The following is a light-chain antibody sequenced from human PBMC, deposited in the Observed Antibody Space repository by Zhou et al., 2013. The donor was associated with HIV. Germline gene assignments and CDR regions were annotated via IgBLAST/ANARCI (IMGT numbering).Light chain of an antibody. Sequence: TQSPVLLSVSPGERVILSCRASQSVGSNLAWYQQKPGQAPRLLMYGTSTRATGTPARFSGSGSGTGFALTINSVQSEDAGVYYCQQYGNLPPWTFGPGPRWK. V-gene: IGKV3-15*01. CDR3: QQYGNLPPWT. CDR2: GTS. J-gene: IGKJ1*01. CDR1: QSVGSN.